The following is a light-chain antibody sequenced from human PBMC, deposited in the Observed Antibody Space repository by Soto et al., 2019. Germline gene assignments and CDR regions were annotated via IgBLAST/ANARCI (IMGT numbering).Light chain of an antibody. CDR3: ATWDSSLSGGV. J-gene: IGLJ1*01. V-gene: IGLV1-51*02. Sequence: QSVLPQPPSVSAAPGQRVTISCSGSSSNIENNYVSWYRQLPGTAPNLLIYEDNKRPSGIPDRFSGSKSGTSATLGITGLETGDEADYYCATWDSSLSGGVFGTGTKVTVL. CDR1: SSNIENNY. CDR2: EDN.